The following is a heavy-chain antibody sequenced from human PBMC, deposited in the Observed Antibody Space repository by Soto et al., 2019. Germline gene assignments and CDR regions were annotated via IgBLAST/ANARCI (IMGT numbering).Heavy chain of an antibody. V-gene: IGHV1-69*06. D-gene: IGHD3-3*01. CDR2: IIPMFGTA. CDR3: ARAPFWLRSPSSAYYGLDV. CDR1: GGTFSSNA. Sequence: QVQLVQSGAEVKKPGSSVKVSCKASGGTFSSNAISWVRQAPGQGLEWMGGIIPMFGTANYAQRFQGRVTITADTSTGTAYMELNSLTSEDTAIYYCARAPFWLRSPSSAYYGLDVWGQGTTVTVSS. J-gene: IGHJ6*02.